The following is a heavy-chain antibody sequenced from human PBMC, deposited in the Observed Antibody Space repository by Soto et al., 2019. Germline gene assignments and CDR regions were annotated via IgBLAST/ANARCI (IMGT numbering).Heavy chain of an antibody. D-gene: IGHD6-13*01. CDR3: ARDLGSSWYVDDHYGVDV. CDR2: IYTSEST. V-gene: IGHV4-4*07. CDR1: PHTTSCYF. Sequence: PSVSLSLTGAPSPHTTSCYFGSWVRHPGGKGLEWIGRIYTSESTNYNPSLKSRVTMPVDTSKNQFSVKLSSVTAADTALYYCARDLGSSWYVDDHYGVDVSGQGTSVTVSS. J-gene: IGHJ6*02.